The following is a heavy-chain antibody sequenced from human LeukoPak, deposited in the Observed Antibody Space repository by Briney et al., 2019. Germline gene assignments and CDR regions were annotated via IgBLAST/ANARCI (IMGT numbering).Heavy chain of an antibody. CDR1: GYTFNNYD. CDR3: VRAMAPLDTFNYQYAMDV. J-gene: IGHJ6*02. Sequence: ASVKVSCKASGYTFNNYDINWVRQAPGQGLEWMGWMNPNSGNTGYAQKFQGRFTLTRETFISTAYMELSSLRSDDTAVYYCVRAMAPLDTFNYQYAMDVWGQGTMVTVSS. CDR2: MNPNSGNT. V-gene: IGHV1-8*01. D-gene: IGHD5-24*01.